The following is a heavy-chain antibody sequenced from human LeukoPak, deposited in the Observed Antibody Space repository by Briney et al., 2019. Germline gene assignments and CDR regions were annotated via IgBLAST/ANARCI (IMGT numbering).Heavy chain of an antibody. CDR1: GFTFDDYA. CDR2: IRRDGGST. J-gene: IGHJ4*02. D-gene: IGHD2-2*01. V-gene: IGHV3-43*02. Sequence: GGSLRLSCAASGFTFDDYAMHWVRQAPGKGMEWDSFIRRDGGSTYYAESVKGRFTISRDNSKNSLYLQMNSLRTEDTALYYCGKDGPGYCSSTSCYGIDYWGQGTLVTVSS. CDR3: GKDGPGYCSSTSCYGIDY.